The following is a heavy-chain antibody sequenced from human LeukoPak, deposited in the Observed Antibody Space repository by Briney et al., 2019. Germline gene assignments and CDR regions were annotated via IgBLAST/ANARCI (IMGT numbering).Heavy chain of an antibody. CDR2: TYYRSKWKN. V-gene: IGHV6-1*01. J-gene: IGHJ4*02. CDR3: ARGDQNFDC. CDR1: GDSVSSNSAA. Sequence: SQTLSLTCAISGDSVSSNSAAWNWIRPSPSRGPEWLGRTYYRSKWKNDYVVSVKSQTTIKPDTSKNQFSLQLNSVTPEDTAVYYCARGDQNFDCWGQGTLVTVSS.